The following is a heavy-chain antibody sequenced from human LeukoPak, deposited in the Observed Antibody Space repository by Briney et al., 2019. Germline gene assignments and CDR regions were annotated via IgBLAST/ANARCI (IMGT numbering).Heavy chain of an antibody. J-gene: IGHJ5*02. CDR3: ARGEIDLRGEYSWFDP. Sequence: ASVKVSCKASGYSFSNYGIIWVRQAPGQGLEWMGWISPYNGNTVYAQKLQDRVTMTTDTSTSTAYMELRSLRSDDTAVYYCARGEIDLRGEYSWFDPWGQGTLVTVSS. CDR1: GYSFSNYG. CDR2: ISPYNGNT. D-gene: IGHD5-24*01. V-gene: IGHV1-18*01.